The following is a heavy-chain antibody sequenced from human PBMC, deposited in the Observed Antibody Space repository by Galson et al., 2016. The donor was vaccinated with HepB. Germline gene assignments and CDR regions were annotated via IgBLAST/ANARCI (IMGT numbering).Heavy chain of an antibody. CDR2: IYPGDSDT. D-gene: IGHD1-26*01. Sequence: QSGAEVKKAGESLKISCKGSGYSFTSYWIAWVRQMPGKGLEWMGIIYPGDSDTRYNPSFKGQVSISADKSTTNANLQWNSLTASDTAIYYCARLSGWEVLRAYLEYWGQGTLVTVSS. CDR3: ARLSGWEVLRAYLEY. J-gene: IGHJ4*02. CDR1: GYSFTSYW. V-gene: IGHV5-51*01.